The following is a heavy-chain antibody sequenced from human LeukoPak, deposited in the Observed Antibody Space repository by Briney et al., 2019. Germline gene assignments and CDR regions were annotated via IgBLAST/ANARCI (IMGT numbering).Heavy chain of an antibody. CDR1: GGSFSGYY. D-gene: IGHD3-22*01. Sequence: SETLSLTCAVYGGSFSGYYWSWIRQPPGKGLEWIGEINHSGSTNYNPSLKSRVTISVDTSKNQFSLKLSSVTAADTAVYYCARAPRRYDSSGYYSASNDYWGQGTLVTVSS. CDR3: ARAPRRYDSSGYYSASNDY. J-gene: IGHJ4*02. CDR2: INHSGST. V-gene: IGHV4-34*01.